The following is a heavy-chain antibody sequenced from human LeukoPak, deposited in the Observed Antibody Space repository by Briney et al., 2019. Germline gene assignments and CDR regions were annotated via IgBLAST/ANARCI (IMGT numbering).Heavy chain of an antibody. D-gene: IGHD3-10*01. CDR1: GFTFSSYG. Sequence: PGGSLRLSCAASGFTFSSYGMSWVRQAPGKGLEWVSAISGSGGSTHYADSVKGRFTISRDNAKNSLYVEMNSLRVEDTAVYYCARDLGSRNLGADYYGSGAFFDIWGQGTMVTVSS. J-gene: IGHJ3*02. CDR3: ARDLGSRNLGADYYGSGAFFDI. CDR2: ISGSGGST. V-gene: IGHV3-23*01.